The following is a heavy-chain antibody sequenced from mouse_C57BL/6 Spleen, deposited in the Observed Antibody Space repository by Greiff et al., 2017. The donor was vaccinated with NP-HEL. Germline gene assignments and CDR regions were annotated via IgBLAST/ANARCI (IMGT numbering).Heavy chain of an antibody. J-gene: IGHJ2*01. Sequence: EVQLQQSGPELVKPGASVKISCKASGYTFTDYYMNWVQQSHGKSLEWIGDINPNNGGTSYNQKFKGKATLTVDKSSSTAYMELRSLTSEDSAVYYCARSGDYGVLDYWGQGTTLTVSS. D-gene: IGHD1-1*01. CDR1: GYTFTDYY. V-gene: IGHV1-26*01. CDR2: INPNNGGT. CDR3: ARSGDYGVLDY.